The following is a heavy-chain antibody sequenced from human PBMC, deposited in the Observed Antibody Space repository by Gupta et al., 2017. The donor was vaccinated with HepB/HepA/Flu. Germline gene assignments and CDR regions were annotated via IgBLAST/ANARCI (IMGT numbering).Heavy chain of an antibody. Sequence: EVQLVESGGGLVQPGGSLRLSCAASGFTFSFYEMNWVRQAPGKGLEWVAYISSSGNTISYADSVKGRFTISRDNAKNSLYLQMHSLRAEDTAVYYCARIPLDFDFWGQGTLVTVSS. CDR1: GFTFSFYE. J-gene: IGHJ4*02. V-gene: IGHV3-48*03. CDR3: ARIPLDFDF. D-gene: IGHD2-21*01. CDR2: ISSSGNTI.